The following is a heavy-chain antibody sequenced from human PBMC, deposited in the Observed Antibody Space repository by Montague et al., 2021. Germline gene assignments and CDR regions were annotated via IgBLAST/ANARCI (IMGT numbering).Heavy chain of an antibody. CDR3: VVGPESAWELLHH. CDR1: GDSISSKYF. D-gene: IGHD1-26*01. CDR2: IYHGTT. Sequence: SETLSLTCTVSGDSISSKYFWSWVRQPLGKGLEWIGEIYHGTTSYSPSLKGRLTVSMDTSKNQFSLKLSSVTAAATAIYYCVVGPESAWELLHHWGQGILVTVSS. J-gene: IGHJ5*02. V-gene: IGHV4-4*02.